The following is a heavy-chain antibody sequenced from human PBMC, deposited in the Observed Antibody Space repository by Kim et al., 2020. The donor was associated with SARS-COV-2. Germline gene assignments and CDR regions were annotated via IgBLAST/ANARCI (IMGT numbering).Heavy chain of an antibody. CDR3: ARHKGGAGGYSYGYVYYYYMDV. D-gene: IGHD5-18*01. CDR1: GYSFTSYW. Sequence: GASLKISCKGSGYSFTSYWIGWVHQMPGKGLEWMGIIYPGDSDTRYSPSFQGQVTISADKSISTAYLQWSSLKASDTAMYYCARHKGGAGGYSYGYVYYYYMDVWGKGTTVTVSS. V-gene: IGHV5-51*07. CDR2: IYPGDSDT. J-gene: IGHJ6*03.